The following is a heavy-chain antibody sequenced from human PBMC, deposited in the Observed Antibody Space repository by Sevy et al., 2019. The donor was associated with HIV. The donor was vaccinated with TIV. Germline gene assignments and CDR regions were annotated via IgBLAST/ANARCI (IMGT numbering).Heavy chain of an antibody. Sequence: GESLKISCKGSGYSFTSYWIGWVRQMPGKGLEWMGIIYPGDSDTRYSPSFQGQVTISADKSISTAYLQWSSLKASDTAMYYCARQGAYCSSTSCYGWFDPWGQGTLVTVSS. V-gene: IGHV5-51*01. CDR2: IYPGDSDT. J-gene: IGHJ5*02. D-gene: IGHD2-2*01. CDR3: ARQGAYCSSTSCYGWFDP. CDR1: GYSFTSYW.